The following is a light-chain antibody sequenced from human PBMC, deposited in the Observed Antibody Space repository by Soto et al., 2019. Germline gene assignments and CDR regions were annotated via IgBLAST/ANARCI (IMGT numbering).Light chain of an antibody. CDR2: GAS. J-gene: IGKJ1*01. Sequence: EIVMTQSPATLSVSPGERATLSCRASQSVSSNLAWYQQKPGQAPRLLIYGASTRATGIPARFSGSGSGTEFTPTISSLQSEDFEVYYCQQYNNWPVTLGQRTKVDIK. V-gene: IGKV3-15*01. CDR1: QSVSSN. CDR3: QQYNNWPVT.